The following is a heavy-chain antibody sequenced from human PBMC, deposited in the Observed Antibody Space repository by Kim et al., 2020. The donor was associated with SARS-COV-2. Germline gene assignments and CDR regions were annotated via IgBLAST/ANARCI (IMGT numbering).Heavy chain of an antibody. CDR1: GYTFTGYY. CDR3: ARRGKVGATTRLFGAFDI. J-gene: IGHJ3*02. CDR2: INPNSGGT. V-gene: IGHV1-2*02. Sequence: ASVKVSCKASGYTFTGYYMHWVRQAPGQGLEWMGWINPNSGGTNYAQKFQGRVTMTRDTSISTAYMELSRLRSDDTAVYYCARRGKVGATTRLFGAFDIWGQGTMVTVSS. D-gene: IGHD1-26*01.